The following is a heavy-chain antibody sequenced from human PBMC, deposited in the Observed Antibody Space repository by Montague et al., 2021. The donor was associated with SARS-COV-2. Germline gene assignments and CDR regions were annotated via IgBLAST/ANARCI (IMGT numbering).Heavy chain of an antibody. CDR1: GTSFSGYY. Sequence: SDTLSLTRAVHGTSFSGYYWNWIRQPPGKGLEWIGEINHGGSTKXSPSLKSRLTISADTSKNQFSLKLTSVTAADTAVYYCARLRDGVVPSPILGVGPYYSYYYMDVWGRGTTVTVSS. CDR2: INHGGST. J-gene: IGHJ6*03. CDR3: ARLRDGVVPSPILGVGPYYSYYYMDV. V-gene: IGHV4-34*01. D-gene: IGHD3-10*01.